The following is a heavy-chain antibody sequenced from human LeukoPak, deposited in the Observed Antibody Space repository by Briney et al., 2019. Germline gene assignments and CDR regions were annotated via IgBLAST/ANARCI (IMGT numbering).Heavy chain of an antibody. J-gene: IGHJ4*02. D-gene: IGHD1-26*01. CDR3: ARAGRFDY. V-gene: IGHV4-34*01. CDR1: DESFSNFY. CDR2: INHSGST. Sequence: PSETLSPTCAVYDESFSNFYWSWIRQPPGKGLEWIGEINHSGSTNYNPSLKSRVTISVDTSKNQFSLKLTSVTAADTAVYFCARAGRFDYWGQGSLVTVSS.